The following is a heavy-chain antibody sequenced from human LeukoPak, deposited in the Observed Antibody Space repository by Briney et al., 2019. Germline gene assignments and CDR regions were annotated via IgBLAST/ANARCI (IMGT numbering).Heavy chain of an antibody. CDR1: GGSISSSSYY. D-gene: IGHD3-3*01. V-gene: IGHV4-39*01. Sequence: PSETLSLTCTVSGGSISSSSYYWGWIRQPPGKGLEWIGSIYYSGSTYCNPSLKSRVTISVDTSKNQFSLKLSSVTAADTAVYYCARLPDFWSGYWSYPIWGQGTMVTVSS. CDR2: IYYSGST. CDR3: ARLPDFWSGYWSYPI. J-gene: IGHJ3*02.